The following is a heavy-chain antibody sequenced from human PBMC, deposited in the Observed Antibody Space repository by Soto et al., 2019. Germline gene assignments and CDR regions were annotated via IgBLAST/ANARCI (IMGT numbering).Heavy chain of an antibody. Sequence: TLSLTCTVSGDSISSDGYHWSWVRQSPGKGLEWIGYIYNGGRTFYRPSLESRINMSLDATKNSYSLRLSSVTAADTAVYYCARAPVGMDSINFFDHWGQGILVTVSS. CDR3: ARAPVGMDSINFFDH. D-gene: IGHD2-8*01. V-gene: IGHV4-30-4*01. CDR2: IYNGGRT. CDR1: GDSISSDGYH. J-gene: IGHJ4*02.